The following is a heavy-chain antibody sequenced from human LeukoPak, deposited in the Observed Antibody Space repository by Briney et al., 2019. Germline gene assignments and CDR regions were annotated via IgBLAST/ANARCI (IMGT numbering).Heavy chain of an antibody. CDR2: IYDSRGT. CDR1: GGSIRSYY. Sequence: SETLSLTCTVSGGSIRSYYWSWIRQPPAKGLEWIGYIYDSRGTLYNRSLKSRVTMSVDTSNNQFSLKLSSVTAADTAVYYCARHPDIELRRDGFDHWGHGILVTVSS. V-gene: IGHV4-59*08. J-gene: IGHJ5*02. D-gene: IGHD2-15*01. CDR3: ARHPDIELRRDGFDH.